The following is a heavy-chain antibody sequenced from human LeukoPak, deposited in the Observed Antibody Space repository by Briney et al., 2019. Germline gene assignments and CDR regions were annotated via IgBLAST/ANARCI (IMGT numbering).Heavy chain of an antibody. CDR3: ARDQAKYCSSTSCSAFDP. V-gene: IGHV1-69*05. D-gene: IGHD2-2*01. Sequence: WASVNVSCKASGGTFSSYAISWVRQAPGQGLEWMGGIIPIFGTASYAQKFQGRVTITTDESTSTAYMELSSLRSEDTAVYYCARDQAKYCSSTSCSAFDPWGQGTLVTVSS. J-gene: IGHJ5*02. CDR2: IIPIFGTA. CDR1: GGTFSSYA.